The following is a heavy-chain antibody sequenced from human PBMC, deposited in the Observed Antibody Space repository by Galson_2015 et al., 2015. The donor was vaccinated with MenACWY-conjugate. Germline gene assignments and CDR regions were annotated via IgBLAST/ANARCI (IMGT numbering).Heavy chain of an antibody. V-gene: IGHV4-59*08. D-gene: IGHD7-27*01. Sequence: ETLSLTCTVSGGSISSSYWSWIRQPPGKGLEWIGYIYYSGNTHYNPSLKSRVTISVDTSKNRFSLKLSSVTAADTAVFYCARHGPSWGYYFDYWGQGTLVTVSS. CDR2: IYYSGNT. J-gene: IGHJ4*02. CDR1: GGSISSSY. CDR3: ARHGPSWGYYFDY.